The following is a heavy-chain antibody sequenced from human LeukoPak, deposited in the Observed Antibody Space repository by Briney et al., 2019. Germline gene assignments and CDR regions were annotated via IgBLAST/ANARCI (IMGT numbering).Heavy chain of an antibody. J-gene: IGHJ4*02. Sequence: GGSLRLSCAASGFTFSSYAMSWVRQAPGKGLEWVSAISGSAGSTYYADSVKGRFTISRDNSKNTLYLQMNSLRAEDTAIYYCAKDKGVAGHDYWGQGTLVTVSS. D-gene: IGHD3-3*01. V-gene: IGHV3-23*01. CDR3: AKDKGVAGHDY. CDR1: GFTFSSYA. CDR2: ISGSAGST.